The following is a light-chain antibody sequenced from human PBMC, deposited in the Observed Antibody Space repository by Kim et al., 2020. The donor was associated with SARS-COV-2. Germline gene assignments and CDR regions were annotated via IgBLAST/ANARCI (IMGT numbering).Light chain of an antibody. J-gene: IGLJ1*01. CDR1: CSNIGSNT. CDR2: SNN. Sequence: GQMVSISCSGSCSNIGSNTVNWYQQLPGTAPKLLIYSNNQRPSGVPDRFSVSRSGTSASLAISGLQSEDEADYYCAAWDDTLNGYVFGTGTKVTVL. CDR3: AAWDDTLNGYV. V-gene: IGLV1-44*01.